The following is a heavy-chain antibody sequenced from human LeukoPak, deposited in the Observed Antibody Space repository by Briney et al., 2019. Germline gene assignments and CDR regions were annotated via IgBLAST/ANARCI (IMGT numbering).Heavy chain of an antibody. J-gene: IGHJ1*01. V-gene: IGHV4-39*01. CDR2: IYYSGRT. D-gene: IGHD3-22*01. CDR3: ARRRYYDGSGYLE. CDR1: GDSVSRSDSS. Sequence: PSETPSLTCSVSGDSVSRSDSSWDWIRQPPGKGLEWIGTIYYSGRTYYSPSLKSRVTMSVDPSNNQFSLNLRSVTAADTALYYCARRRYYDGSGYLEWGQGTLLSVSP.